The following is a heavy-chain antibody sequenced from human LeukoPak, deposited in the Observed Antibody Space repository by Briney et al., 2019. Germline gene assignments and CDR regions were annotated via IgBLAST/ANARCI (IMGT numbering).Heavy chain of an antibody. CDR1: GGSISTDNCY. Sequence: SETLSLTCTVSGGSISTDNCYWGWIRQPPGKGLEWIGSIYYNGNTYYNPSLKSRVTISVDKSKNQFSLKLSSVTAADTAVYYCAREMATITYYFDYWGQGTLVTVSS. J-gene: IGHJ4*02. CDR3: AREMATITYYFDY. D-gene: IGHD5-24*01. CDR2: IYYNGNT. V-gene: IGHV4-39*07.